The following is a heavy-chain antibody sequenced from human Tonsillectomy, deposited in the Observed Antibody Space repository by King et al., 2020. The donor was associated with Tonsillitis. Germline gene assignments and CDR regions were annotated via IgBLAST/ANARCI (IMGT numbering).Heavy chain of an antibody. CDR3: ARDAPYCSSTSCLDYYYYMDV. CDR1: GGSISSYY. Sequence: QVQLQESGPGLVKPSETLSLTCTVSGGSISSYYWSWIRQPPGKGLEWIGYIYYSGSTTYNPSLKSRVTISLDTSKNTFSLKLSSVTAADTAVYYCARDAPYCSSTSCLDYYYYMDVWGKGTTVTVSS. CDR2: IYYSGST. J-gene: IGHJ6*03. D-gene: IGHD2-2*01. V-gene: IGHV4-59*01.